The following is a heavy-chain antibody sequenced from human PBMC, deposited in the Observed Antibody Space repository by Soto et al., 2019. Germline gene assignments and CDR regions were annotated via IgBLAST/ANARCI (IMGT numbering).Heavy chain of an antibody. Sequence: ASVKVSCKASGGTFSSYAISWVRQAPGQGLEWMGGIIPIFCTANYAQKFQGRVTISADESTSTAYMELSSLRSEDTAVYYCARPTYDFWSGYPPPYYGMDVWGQGTTVTVSS. J-gene: IGHJ6*02. CDR2: IIPIFCTA. D-gene: IGHD3-3*01. V-gene: IGHV1-69*13. CDR3: ARPTYDFWSGYPPPYYGMDV. CDR1: GGTFSSYA.